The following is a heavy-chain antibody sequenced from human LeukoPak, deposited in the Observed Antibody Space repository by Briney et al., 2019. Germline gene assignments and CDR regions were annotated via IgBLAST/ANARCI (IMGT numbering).Heavy chain of an antibody. V-gene: IGHV1-2*02. CDR1: GYTFTGYY. J-gene: IGHJ6*02. CDR2: INPNSGGT. CDR3: ARAPRQLLLGRYYYYYGMDV. D-gene: IGHD2-2*01. Sequence: ASVKVSCKASGYTFTGYYMHWVRQAPGQGLEWMGWINPNSGGTNYAQKFQGRVTMTRDTSISTAYMELSRLRSDDTAVYYCARAPRQLLLGRYYYYYGMDVWGQGTTVTVSS.